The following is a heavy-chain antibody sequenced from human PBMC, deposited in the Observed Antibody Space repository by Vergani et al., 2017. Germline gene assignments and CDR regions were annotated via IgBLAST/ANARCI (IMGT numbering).Heavy chain of an antibody. CDR1: GFTFDDYA. V-gene: IGHV3-21*01. CDR3: ARAGKGGGGYYYVH. D-gene: IGHD3-22*01. CDR2: ISSSSSYI. Sequence: EVQLVESGGGLVQPGRSLRLSCAASGFTFDDYAMHWVRQAPGKGLEWVSSISSSSSYIYYADSVKGRFTISRDNAKNSLYLQMNSLRAEDTAVYYCARAGKGGGGYYYVHWGQGTLVTVSS. J-gene: IGHJ4*02.